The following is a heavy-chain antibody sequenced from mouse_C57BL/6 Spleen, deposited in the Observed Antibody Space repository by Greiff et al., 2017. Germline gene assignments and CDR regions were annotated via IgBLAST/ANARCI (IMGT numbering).Heavy chain of an antibody. CDR1: GFSLSTSGMG. CDR3: ARSRHYYGSRGGYFDV. D-gene: IGHD1-1*01. CDR2: IYWDDDK. Sequence: QVTLKESGPGILQSSQTLSLTCSFSGFSLSTSGMGVSWIRQPSGKGLEWLAHIYWDDDKRYNPSLKSRLTISKDTSRNQVFLKITSVDTADTATYYCARSRHYYGSRGGYFDVWGTGTTVTVSS. V-gene: IGHV8-12*01. J-gene: IGHJ1*03.